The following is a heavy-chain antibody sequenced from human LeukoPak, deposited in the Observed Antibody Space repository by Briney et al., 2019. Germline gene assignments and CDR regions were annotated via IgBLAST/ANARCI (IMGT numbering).Heavy chain of an antibody. J-gene: IGHJ4*02. D-gene: IGHD3-9*01. CDR3: AKVGELRYFEWSPDY. CDR2: ISGSGGST. V-gene: IGHV3-23*01. Sequence: GGSLRLSCAASGFTVSSNYMSWVRQAPGKGLEWVSAISGSGGSTYYADSVKGRFTIFRDNSKNTLFLQMHSLRGDDTAIYYCAKVGELRYFEWSPDYWGQGILLTVSS. CDR1: GFTVSSNY.